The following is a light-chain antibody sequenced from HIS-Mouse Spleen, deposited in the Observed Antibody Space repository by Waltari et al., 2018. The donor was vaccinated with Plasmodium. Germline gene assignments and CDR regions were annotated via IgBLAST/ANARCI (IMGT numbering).Light chain of an antibody. V-gene: IGKV1-39*01. CDR1: QSISNY. J-gene: IGKJ1*01. CDR2: AAS. Sequence: DIQVTQSASSLSASVASRVTISCRASQSISNYLNWYQQKPGKAPKFLIYAASTLQSGVPSRFSGSGSGTDFTLTISSLQPEDFATYYCQQSYSTWTFGQGTKVEIK. CDR3: QQSYSTWT.